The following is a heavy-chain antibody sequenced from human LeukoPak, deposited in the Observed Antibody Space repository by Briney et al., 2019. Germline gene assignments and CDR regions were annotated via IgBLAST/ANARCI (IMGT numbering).Heavy chain of an antibody. J-gene: IGHJ3*02. CDR1: GGSISSYY. CDR2: IYYSGST. Sequence: SETLSLTCTVSGGSISSYYWSWIRQPPGKGLEWIGYIYYSGSTNYNPSLKSRVTISVDTSKNQFSLKLSSVTAADTAVYYCARRVFSSSWFHDAFDIWGQGTMVTVSS. V-gene: IGHV4-59*08. D-gene: IGHD6-13*01. CDR3: ARRVFSSSWFHDAFDI.